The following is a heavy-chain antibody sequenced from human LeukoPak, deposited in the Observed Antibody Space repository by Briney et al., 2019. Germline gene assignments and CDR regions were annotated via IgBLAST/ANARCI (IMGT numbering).Heavy chain of an antibody. CDR3: AKGLYCSSTSCYTGREYYYYYYGMDV. CDR2: ISGSGGST. V-gene: IGHV3-23*01. J-gene: IGHJ6*02. Sequence: GGSLRLSCAASGFTFSSYAMSWVRQAPGKGLEWVSAISGSGGSTYYADSVKGRFTISRDNSKNTLYLQMNSLRAEDTAVYYRAKGLYCSSTSCYTGREYYYYYYGMDVWGQGTTVTVSS. CDR1: GFTFSSYA. D-gene: IGHD2-2*02.